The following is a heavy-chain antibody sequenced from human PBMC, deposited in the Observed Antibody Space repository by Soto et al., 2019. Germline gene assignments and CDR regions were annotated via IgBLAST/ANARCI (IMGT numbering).Heavy chain of an antibody. V-gene: IGHV3-33*01. CDR3: APANPLHHFDY. CDR1: GFTCSSYG. D-gene: IGHD1-26*01. CDR2: IWYDGSNK. Sequence: GGSMRLSCAGSGFTCSSYGMHWVRQAPGKGLEWVAVIWYDGSNKYYADSVKGRFTISRDNSKNTLYLQMNSLRAEDTAVYYCAPANPLHHFDYWGQGTLVTVLL. J-gene: IGHJ4*02.